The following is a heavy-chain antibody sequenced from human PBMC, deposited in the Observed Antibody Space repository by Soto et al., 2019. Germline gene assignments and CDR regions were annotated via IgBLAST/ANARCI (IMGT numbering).Heavy chain of an antibody. CDR1: GFTFSSYA. J-gene: IGHJ4*02. V-gene: IGHV3-23*01. CDR2: ISGSGGIT. CDR3: ARDKDWAFDY. Sequence: GGSLRLSCAASGFTFSSYAMSWVRQAPGKGLEWVSGISGSGGITYYADSVKGRFTVSRDNAQNSLFLLMNSLRAEDTAVYYCARDKDWAFDYWGQGTLVTVSS. D-gene: IGHD3-9*01.